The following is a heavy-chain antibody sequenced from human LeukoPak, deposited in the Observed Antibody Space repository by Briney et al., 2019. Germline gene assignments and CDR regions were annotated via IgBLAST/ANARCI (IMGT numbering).Heavy chain of an antibody. CDR3: ARDSEDTTMGPGY. CDR2: INPSGGST. V-gene: IGHV1-46*01. D-gene: IGHD5-18*01. Sequence: ASVKVSCKTSGYTFTSYYMHWVRQAPGQGLEWMGIINPSGGSTSYAQRFQGRVTMTRDMSTSTVYMELSSLRSEDTAVYYCARDSEDTTMGPGYWGQGTLVTVSS. J-gene: IGHJ4*02. CDR1: GYTFTSYY.